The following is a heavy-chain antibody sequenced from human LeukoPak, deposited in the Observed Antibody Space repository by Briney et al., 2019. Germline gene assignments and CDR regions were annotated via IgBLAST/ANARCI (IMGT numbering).Heavy chain of an antibody. CDR2: IYHSGSS. CDR3: ARVNINNWHSCDY. J-gene: IGHJ4*02. V-gene: IGHV4-4*02. Sequence: SGTPSLTCAVSGGSISSNNWWGWVRQPPGKGLEWIGEIYHSGSSNYNPSLKSRVTISVDKSRNHFSQNLSSVTAADTAVYYCARVNINNWHSCDYWGQGTLVTVSS. D-gene: IGHD1-1*01. CDR1: GGSISSNNW.